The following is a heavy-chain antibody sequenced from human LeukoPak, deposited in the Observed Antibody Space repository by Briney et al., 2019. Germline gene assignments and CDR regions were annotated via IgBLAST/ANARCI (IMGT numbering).Heavy chain of an antibody. V-gene: IGHV3-23*01. CDR3: AKASQRITIFGVVIKPHDY. D-gene: IGHD3-3*01. J-gene: IGHJ4*02. CDR1: GFTFSSYA. CDR2: ISGSGGST. Sequence: GGSLRLSCAASGFTFSSYAMSWVRQAPGKGLEWVSAISGSGGSTYYADSVKGRFTISRDNSKNTLYLQMNSLRAEDTAVYYCAKASQRITIFGVVIKPHDYWGQGTLVTVSS.